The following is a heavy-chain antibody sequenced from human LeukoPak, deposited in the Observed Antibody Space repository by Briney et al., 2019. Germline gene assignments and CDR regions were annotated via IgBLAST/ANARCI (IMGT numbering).Heavy chain of an antibody. CDR1: GGSISSYY. Sequence: SETLSLTCTVSGGSISSYYWSWIRQPPGKGLEWIGYIYYSGTTNYNPYLKSRVTISVGTSKNQFSMKLRSVTAADTAVYYCARGGWSAFDIWGQGTMVTVSS. CDR3: ARGGWSAFDI. J-gene: IGHJ3*02. V-gene: IGHV4-59*01. D-gene: IGHD3-10*01. CDR2: IYYSGTT.